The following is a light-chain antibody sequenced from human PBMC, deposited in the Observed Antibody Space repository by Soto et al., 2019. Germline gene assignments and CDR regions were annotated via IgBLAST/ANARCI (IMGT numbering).Light chain of an antibody. CDR3: QQHHNWPPQYT. Sequence: EIVMTQSPASLSVSPGDRATLSCRASQTIASNLAWYQQKPGQGPRLLIHGASTRAAGVPARFSGSGSGTDFTLTIISLQSEDFAVYYCQQHHNWPPQYTFGQGTKLQIK. V-gene: IGKV3-15*01. J-gene: IGKJ2*01. CDR1: QTIASN. CDR2: GAS.